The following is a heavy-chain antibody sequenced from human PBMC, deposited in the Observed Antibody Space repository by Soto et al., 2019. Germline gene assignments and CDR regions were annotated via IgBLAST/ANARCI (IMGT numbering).Heavy chain of an antibody. J-gene: IGHJ6*04. CDR3: ARGAYSVFGIGYLSYPYGWDV. Sequence: PSETLSLTCAVYDGSFSGYYWSWIRQPPGKGLEWIGEINHSGSTNYNPSLKSRVTISVDTSKNQFSLKLSSVTAADTAVYYCARGAYSVFGIGYLSYPYGWDVWGNGPTATVSS. V-gene: IGHV4-34*01. CDR2: INHSGST. D-gene: IGHD3-3*01. CDR1: DGSFSGYY.